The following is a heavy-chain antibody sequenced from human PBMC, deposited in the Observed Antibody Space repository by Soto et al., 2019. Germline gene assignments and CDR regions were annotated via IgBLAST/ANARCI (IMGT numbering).Heavy chain of an antibody. J-gene: IGHJ4*02. Sequence: SETLSLTCTVSGGSLSSYYWNWIRQPPGKGLEWIGYVYYSGNTNYNPSLKSRVTISVDTSKNQFSLRLSSVTAADTAMYYCARGAAVTTYYIDYWGQGTLVTVSS. V-gene: IGHV4-59*01. CDR3: ARGAAVTTYYIDY. CDR2: VYYSGNT. CDR1: GGSLSSYY. D-gene: IGHD4-17*01.